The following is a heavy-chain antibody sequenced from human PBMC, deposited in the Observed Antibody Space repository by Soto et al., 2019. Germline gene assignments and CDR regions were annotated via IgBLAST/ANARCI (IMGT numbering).Heavy chain of an antibody. CDR1: GFTFSSYW. CDR3: AREIHSGWYEHWYFDL. D-gene: IGHD6-19*01. J-gene: IGHJ2*01. Sequence: EVQLVESGGGLVQPGGSLRLSCAASGFTFSSYWMSWVRQAPGKGLEWVANIKRDGSEKYYVDSVKGRFTISRDNAKNSLYLQMNSLRAEDTAVYYCAREIHSGWYEHWYFDLWGRGTLVTVSS. CDR2: IKRDGSEK. V-gene: IGHV3-7*01.